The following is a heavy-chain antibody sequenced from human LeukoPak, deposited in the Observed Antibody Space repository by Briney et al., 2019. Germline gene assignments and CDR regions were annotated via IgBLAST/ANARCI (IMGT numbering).Heavy chain of an antibody. D-gene: IGHD2-21*01. V-gene: IGHV3-33*01. CDR1: GFTFSSYD. Sequence: PGRSLRLSCAASGFTFSSYDMHWVRQAPGKGLEWVAVIWYDGSNKYYADSVRGRFTISRDNSKNTLYLQMNSLRAEDTAVYYCARDRLLGDYWGQGTLVTVSS. J-gene: IGHJ4*02. CDR3: ARDRLLGDY. CDR2: IWYDGSNK.